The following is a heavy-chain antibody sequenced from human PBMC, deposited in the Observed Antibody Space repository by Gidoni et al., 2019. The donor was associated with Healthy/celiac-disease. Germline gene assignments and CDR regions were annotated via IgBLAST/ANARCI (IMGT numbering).Heavy chain of an antibody. V-gene: IGHV3-30*18. CDR2: ISYDGSNK. CDR3: AKGNIAVAADFDY. D-gene: IGHD6-19*01. J-gene: IGHJ4*02. Sequence: QVQLVESGGGVVQPGRSLRLSCAASGCTFSSYGMHWVRQAPGKGLEWVAVISYDGSNKYYADSVKGRFTISRDNSKNTLYLQMNSLRAEDTAVYYCAKGNIAVAADFDYWGQGTLVTVSS. CDR1: GCTFSSYG.